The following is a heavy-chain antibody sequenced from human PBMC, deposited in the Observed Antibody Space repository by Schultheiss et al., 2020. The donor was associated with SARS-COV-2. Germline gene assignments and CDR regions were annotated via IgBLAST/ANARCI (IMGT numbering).Heavy chain of an antibody. Sequence: SETLSLTCTVSGGSISSGGYYWSWIRQHPGKGLEWIGYIYYSGSTYYNPSLKSRVTISVDTSKNQFSLKLSSVTAADTAVYYCARWPSTGGTNGVGNKYYYGMDVWGQGTTVTVSS. J-gene: IGHJ6*02. CDR3: ARWPSTGGTNGVGNKYYYGMDV. CDR2: IYYSGST. D-gene: IGHD2-8*01. V-gene: IGHV4-31*03. CDR1: GGSISSGGYY.